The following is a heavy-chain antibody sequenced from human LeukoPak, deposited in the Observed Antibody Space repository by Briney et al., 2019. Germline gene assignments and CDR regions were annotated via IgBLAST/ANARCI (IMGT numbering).Heavy chain of an antibody. CDR3: AREDCSGGSCYSLSLTPVFHVFDI. CDR1: GYTFTNYG. CDR2: ISAYNGNT. V-gene: IGHV1-18*01. Sequence: ASVKVSCKASGYTFTNYGITWVRQAPGQGLERMGWISAYNGNTNYAQKLQGRVTMTTDTSTSTAYMNLRSLRSDDTAVYYCAREDCSGGSCYSLSLTPVFHVFDIWGQGTMVTVSS. J-gene: IGHJ3*02. D-gene: IGHD2-15*01.